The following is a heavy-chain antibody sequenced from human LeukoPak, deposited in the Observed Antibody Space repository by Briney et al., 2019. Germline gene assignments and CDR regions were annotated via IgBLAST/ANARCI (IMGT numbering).Heavy chain of an antibody. D-gene: IGHD6-25*01. J-gene: IGHJ4*02. CDR3: ARTTSFTASGYDY. V-gene: IGHV1-8*03. CDR2: MNPNNGDS. Sequence: ASVEVSCKASGYTFTNYHINWVRQATGQGLEWMGWMNPNNGDSGYAQKFQGRVTITRDTSISTSYMELRSLSSDATAVYFCARTTSFTASGYDYWGQGTLVTVSS. CDR1: GYTFTNYH.